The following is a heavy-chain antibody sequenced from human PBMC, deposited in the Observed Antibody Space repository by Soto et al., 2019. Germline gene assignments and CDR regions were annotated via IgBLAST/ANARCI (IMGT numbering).Heavy chain of an antibody. V-gene: IGHV5-10-1*01. CDR2: IDPSDSQT. J-gene: IGHJ4*02. Sequence: GASLKISCQVSGYSFAGYWITWVRQKPGKGLEWMGRIDPSDSQTYYSPSFRGHVTISVTKSITTVFLQWSSLRASDTAMYYCARQIYDSDTGPNFQYYFDSWGQGTPVTVSS. CDR3: ARQIYDSDTGPNFQYYFDS. CDR1: GYSFAGYW. D-gene: IGHD3-22*01.